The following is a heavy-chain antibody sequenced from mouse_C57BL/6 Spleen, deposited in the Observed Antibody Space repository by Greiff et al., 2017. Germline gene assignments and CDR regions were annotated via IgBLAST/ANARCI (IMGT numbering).Heavy chain of an antibody. Sequence: VQLKESGPELVKPGASVKISCKASGYTFTDYYMNWVKQSHGKSLEWIGDINPNNGGTSYNQKFKGKATLTVDKSSSTAYMELRSLTSEDSAVYYCARGDYYGNFYAMDYWGQGTSVTVSS. CDR1: GYTFTDYY. CDR2: INPNNGGT. J-gene: IGHJ4*01. D-gene: IGHD1-1*01. V-gene: IGHV1-26*01. CDR3: ARGDYYGNFYAMDY.